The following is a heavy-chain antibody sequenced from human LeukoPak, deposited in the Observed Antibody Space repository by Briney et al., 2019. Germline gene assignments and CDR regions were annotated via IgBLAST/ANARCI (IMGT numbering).Heavy chain of an antibody. Sequence: GGSLRLSCAASGFTFSSYGMHWVRQAPGKGLEWVAVIWYDGSNKYYADSVKGRFTISRDNSKNTLYLQMNSLRAEDTAVYYCARGVAGTEGYFDYWGQGTLVTVSS. J-gene: IGHJ4*02. CDR1: GFTFSSYG. V-gene: IGHV3-33*01. CDR3: ARGVAGTEGYFDY. D-gene: IGHD6-19*01. CDR2: IWYDGSNK.